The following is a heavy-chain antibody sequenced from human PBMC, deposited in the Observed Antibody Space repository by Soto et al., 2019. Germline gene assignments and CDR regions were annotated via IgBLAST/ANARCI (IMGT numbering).Heavy chain of an antibody. CDR3: ARHAGFMNTDFDY. CDR2: IYYSGST. CDR1: GGSISSYY. Sequence: SETLSLTYTVSGGSISSYYWSWIRQPPGKGLEWIGYIYYSGSTNYNPSLKSRVTISVDTSKNQFSLKLSSVTAADTAVYYCARHAGFMNTDFDYWGQGTLVTVSS. V-gene: IGHV4-59*08. J-gene: IGHJ4*02.